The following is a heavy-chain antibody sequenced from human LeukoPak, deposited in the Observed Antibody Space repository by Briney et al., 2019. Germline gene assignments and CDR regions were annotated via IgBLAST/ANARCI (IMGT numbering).Heavy chain of an antibody. Sequence: GESLKISCKGSGYSFTSYWIGWVRQMPGKGLEWMGIIYPGDSDTRYSPPFQGQVTISADKSISTAYLQWSSLKASDTAMYYCARFGGLGYYDSSGYKYYFDYWGQGTLVTVSS. V-gene: IGHV5-51*01. D-gene: IGHD3-22*01. CDR2: IYPGDSDT. CDR1: GYSFTSYW. J-gene: IGHJ4*02. CDR3: ARFGGLGYYDSSGYKYYFDY.